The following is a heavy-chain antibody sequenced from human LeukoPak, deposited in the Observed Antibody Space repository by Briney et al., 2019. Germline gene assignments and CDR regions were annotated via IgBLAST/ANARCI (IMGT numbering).Heavy chain of an antibody. Sequence: TGGSLRLSCAASVFSLSISCMNWVRQAPAKGLVWVSYISSSRSLISYADSVRRRFTISRDNAKNTLFLQMNSLRGEDAAVYYCARIVRGLYNMGDWGQGTLVTVSS. D-gene: IGHD3-10*01. V-gene: IGHV3-48*04. J-gene: IGHJ4*02. CDR1: VFSLSISC. CDR2: ISSSRSLI. CDR3: ARIVRGLYNMGD.